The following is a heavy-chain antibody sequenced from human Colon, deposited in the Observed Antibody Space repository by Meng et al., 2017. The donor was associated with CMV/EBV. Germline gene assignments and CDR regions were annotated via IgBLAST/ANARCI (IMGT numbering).Heavy chain of an antibody. CDR2: ISGYNGDT. D-gene: IGHD3-3*01. Sequence: ASVKVSCKTSGYTFTSYGIIRVRQAPGQGLEWLGRISGYNGDTNYAPKFQGRVTMTTDASTTTGYMELRGLRSNDTAVYYCARLGAGVGDYWGQGTLVTVYS. J-gene: IGHJ4*02. CDR3: ARLGAGVGDY. V-gene: IGHV1-18*01. CDR1: GYTFTSYG.